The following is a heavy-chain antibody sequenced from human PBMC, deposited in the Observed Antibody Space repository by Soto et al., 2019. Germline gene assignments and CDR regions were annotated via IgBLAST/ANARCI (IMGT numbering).Heavy chain of an antibody. Sequence: EVHLLESGGGLVQPGGSLRLSCAASGFTFNYYVMSWVRQAPGKGLEWVSALSASGGSTHYADSVKGRFTISRDNSKKTLYLQINSLRDEDTAVYYCAKAPTYYSDRSGYYLDYWGQGTLVTVSS. CDR3: AKAPTYYSDRSGYYLDY. CDR1: GFTFNYYV. CDR2: LSASGGST. J-gene: IGHJ4*02. V-gene: IGHV3-23*01. D-gene: IGHD3-22*01.